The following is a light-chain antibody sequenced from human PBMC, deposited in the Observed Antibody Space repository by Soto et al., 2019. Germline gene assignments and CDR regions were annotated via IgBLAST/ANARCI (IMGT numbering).Light chain of an antibody. CDR3: QQYNSWPIT. J-gene: IGKJ5*01. CDR2: GAS. V-gene: IGKV3-15*01. Sequence: DIVMTQSPATLSVSPGERATLSCRAGQSVSSNLAWYQQKPGQAPRLLIYGASTRATDIPARFSGSGSGTEFTLTISSLQSEDFAVYYCQQYNSWPITFGQGTRLEIK. CDR1: QSVSSN.